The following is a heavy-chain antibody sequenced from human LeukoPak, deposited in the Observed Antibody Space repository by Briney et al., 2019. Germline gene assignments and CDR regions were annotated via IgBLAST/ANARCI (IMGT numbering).Heavy chain of an antibody. V-gene: IGHV3-74*01. J-gene: IGHJ3*01. D-gene: IGHD6-19*01. CDR2: INSDGSST. CDR1: GFTFSSYW. CDR3: YSSAWYGAFDV. Sequence: GGSLRLSCAASGFTFSSYWMHWVRQAPGKGLVWVSRINSDGSSTSYADSVKGRFTISRDNAKNTLYLQMNSLRAEDTAVYYCYSSAWYGAFDVWGQGTMVTVSS.